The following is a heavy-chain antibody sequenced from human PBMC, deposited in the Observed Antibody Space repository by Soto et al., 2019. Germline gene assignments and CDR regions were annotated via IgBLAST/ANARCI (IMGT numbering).Heavy chain of an antibody. CDR2: IYWDDDK. V-gene: IGHV2-5*02. D-gene: IGHD3-22*01. Sequence: QITLKESGPTLVKPTQTLTLTCTFSGFSLSTSGVGVGWIRQPPGKALEWRALIYWDDDKRYSPSLKSRLTITKDTSKNQVVLTMTNMDPVDTATYYCAHTSYYDSSGYSLTFDYWGQGTLVTVSS. J-gene: IGHJ4*02. CDR3: AHTSYYDSSGYSLTFDY. CDR1: GFSLSTSGVG.